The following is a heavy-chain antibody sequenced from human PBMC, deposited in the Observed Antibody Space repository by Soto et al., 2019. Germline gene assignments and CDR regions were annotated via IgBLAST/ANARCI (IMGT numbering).Heavy chain of an antibody. CDR2: INSDGSST. V-gene: IGHV3-74*01. CDR3: ARARTAADDAFDI. Sequence: GGSLRLSCAASGFTFSSYWMHWVRQAPGKGLVWVSRINSDGSSTSYADSVKGRFTISRDNAKNTLYLQMNSLRAEDTAVYYCARARTAADDAFDIWGQGTMVTVSS. D-gene: IGHD6-13*01. CDR1: GFTFSSYW. J-gene: IGHJ3*02.